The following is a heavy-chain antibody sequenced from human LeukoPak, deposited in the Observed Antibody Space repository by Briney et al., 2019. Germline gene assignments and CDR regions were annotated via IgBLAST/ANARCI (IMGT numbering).Heavy chain of an antibody. Sequence: PGGSLRLSCAPSGFSFSSYWMAWVRQAPGKGLEWVSSISSSSSYIYYADSVKGRFTISRDNAKNSLYLQMNSLRAEDTAVYYCARDRSYPGAFDYWGQGTLVTVSS. J-gene: IGHJ4*02. CDR1: GFSFSSYW. V-gene: IGHV3-21*01. D-gene: IGHD1-26*01. CDR2: ISSSSSYI. CDR3: ARDRSYPGAFDY.